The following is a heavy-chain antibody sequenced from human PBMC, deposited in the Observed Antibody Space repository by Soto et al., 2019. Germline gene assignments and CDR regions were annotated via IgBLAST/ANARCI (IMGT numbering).Heavy chain of an antibody. V-gene: IGHV4-59*01. CDR1: GGSISSYD. CDR2: IYYSGST. J-gene: IGHJ4*02. Sequence: SETLSLTCTVSGGSISSYDWRWIRQPPGKGLEWIGYIYYSGSTNYNPSRKSRVTISVDTSKNQFSLKLSSVTASDTAVYYCGRARRPSSGYYSGFAYRGQGTLVTVSS. D-gene: IGHD3-22*01. CDR3: GRARRPSSGYYSGFAY.